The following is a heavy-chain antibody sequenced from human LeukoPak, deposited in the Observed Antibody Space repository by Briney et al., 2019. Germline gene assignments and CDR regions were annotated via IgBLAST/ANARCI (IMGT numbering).Heavy chain of an antibody. CDR2: IRYDGTNE. CDR3: ANSRRDSGSYYKDH. D-gene: IGHD3-10*01. Sequence: GGSLRLSCAASGFIFTDYGMHWVRQTPGRGLEWVAFIRYDGTNEYYADSVKGRFTISRDNYKKTVYLQMDSLRTDDTAVYYCANSRRDSGSYYKDHWGQGTLVTVSP. V-gene: IGHV3-30*02. J-gene: IGHJ4*02. CDR1: GFIFTDYG.